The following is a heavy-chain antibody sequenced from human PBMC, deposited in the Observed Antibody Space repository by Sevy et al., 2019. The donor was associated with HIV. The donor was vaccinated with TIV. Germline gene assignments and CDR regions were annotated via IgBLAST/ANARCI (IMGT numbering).Heavy chain of an antibody. Sequence: GGSLRLSCSASGFIFSSYGMHWVRQTPGKGLEWVAIISSDGSDDFYAESVRGRFTISRDNSRNTLYLQMDSLRLEDTAIYYCVKDKEDDYGDYYFDHWGQGALVTVSS. D-gene: IGHD4-17*01. CDR1: GFIFSSYG. CDR3: VKDKEDDYGDYYFDH. V-gene: IGHV3-30*18. CDR2: ISSDGSDD. J-gene: IGHJ4*02.